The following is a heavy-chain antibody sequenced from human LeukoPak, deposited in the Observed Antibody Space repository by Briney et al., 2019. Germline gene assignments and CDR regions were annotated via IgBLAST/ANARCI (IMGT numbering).Heavy chain of an antibody. Sequence: GASVKVSCKASGYTFTSYDINWVRQATGQGLEWMGWMNPNSGNTGYAQKFQGRVTMTRNTSISTAYMELSSLRSEDTAVYYCARVGGLDWLLSYPGWFDPWGQGTLVTVSS. D-gene: IGHD3-9*01. CDR1: GYTFTSYD. CDR2: MNPNSGNT. CDR3: ARVGGLDWLLSYPGWFDP. J-gene: IGHJ5*02. V-gene: IGHV1-8*01.